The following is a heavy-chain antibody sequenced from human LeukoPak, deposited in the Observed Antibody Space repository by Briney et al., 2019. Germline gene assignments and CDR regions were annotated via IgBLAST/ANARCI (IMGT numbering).Heavy chain of an antibody. CDR1: GGTFSSYA. Sequence: SVKVSCKASGGTFSSYAISWVRQAPGQGLEWMGGIIPIFGTANYAQKFQGRVTITADKSTSTAYMELSSLRSEDTAVYYGARNLRIAARRADYYYYMDVWGKGTTVTVSS. D-gene: IGHD6-6*01. CDR2: IIPIFGTA. V-gene: IGHV1-69*06. J-gene: IGHJ6*03. CDR3: ARNLRIAARRADYYYYMDV.